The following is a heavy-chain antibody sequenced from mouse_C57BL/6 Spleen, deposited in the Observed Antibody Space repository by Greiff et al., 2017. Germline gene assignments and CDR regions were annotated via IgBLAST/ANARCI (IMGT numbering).Heavy chain of an antibody. J-gene: IGHJ4*01. Sequence: VQLQQSGPELVKPGASVKISCKASGYTFTDYYMNWVKQSHGKSLEWIGDINPNNGGTSYNQKFKGKATLTVDKSSSTAYMELRSLTSEDSAVYYCARRREGYDAMDYWGQGPSVTVSS. CDR2: INPNNGGT. V-gene: IGHV1-26*01. CDR3: ARRREGYDAMDY. CDR1: GYTFTDYY.